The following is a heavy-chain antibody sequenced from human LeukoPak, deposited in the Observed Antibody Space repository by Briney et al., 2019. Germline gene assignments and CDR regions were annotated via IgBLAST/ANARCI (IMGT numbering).Heavy chain of an antibody. Sequence: GASVKVSCKASGGTFSSYVISWVRQAPGQGLEWMGGIIPIFGTANYAQKFQGRVTITTDESTSTAYMELSSLRSEDTAVYYCARGSRITIFGVATFHYWGQGTLVTVSS. D-gene: IGHD3-3*01. V-gene: IGHV1-69*05. J-gene: IGHJ4*02. CDR2: IIPIFGTA. CDR3: ARGSRITIFGVATFHY. CDR1: GGTFSSYV.